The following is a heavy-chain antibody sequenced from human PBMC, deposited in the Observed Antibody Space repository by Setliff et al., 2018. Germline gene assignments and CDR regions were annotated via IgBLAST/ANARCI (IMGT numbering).Heavy chain of an antibody. CDR2: IRGRTDNYAT. D-gene: IGHD5-18*01. CDR1: GFSFSGSA. CDR3: TFARDGYDVFDI. Sequence: GGSLRLSCAASGFSFSGSAVYWVRQASVKGLEWIGRIRGRTDNYATAYAASVRGRFTVSRDDSKNTAYLQMNSLKTEDTAVYYCTFARDGYDVFDIWGQGTMVTVSS. V-gene: IGHV3-73*01. J-gene: IGHJ3*02.